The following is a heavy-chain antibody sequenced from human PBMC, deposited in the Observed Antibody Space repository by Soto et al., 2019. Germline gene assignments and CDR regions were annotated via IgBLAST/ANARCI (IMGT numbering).Heavy chain of an antibody. CDR2: ISSSGSTI. J-gene: IGHJ5*02. D-gene: IGHD3-3*01. CDR3: ARGREFLEPEPNWFDP. CDR1: GFTFSSYE. Sequence: EVQLVESGGGLVQPGGSLRLSCAASGFTFSSYEMNWVRQAPGKGLEWVSYISSSGSTIYYADSVKGRFTISRDNAKNSLYLQMNSLRAEDTAVYYCARGREFLEPEPNWFDPWGQGTLVTVSS. V-gene: IGHV3-48*03.